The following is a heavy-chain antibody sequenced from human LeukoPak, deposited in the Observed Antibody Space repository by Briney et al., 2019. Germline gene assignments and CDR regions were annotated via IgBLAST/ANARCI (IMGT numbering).Heavy chain of an antibody. CDR2: ISGSGGST. CDR1: GLIFSNYA. D-gene: IGHD2-15*01. V-gene: IGHV3-23*01. J-gene: IGHJ4*02. Sequence: GGSLRLSCAASGLIFSNYAMSWVRQAPGKGPEWVSGISGSGGSTYYADSVMGRFTISRDNSKNTLYLQMNSLGAEDTAVYYCAKEEDIVVVVVAPFDYWGQGTLVTVSS. CDR3: AKEEDIVVVVVAPFDY.